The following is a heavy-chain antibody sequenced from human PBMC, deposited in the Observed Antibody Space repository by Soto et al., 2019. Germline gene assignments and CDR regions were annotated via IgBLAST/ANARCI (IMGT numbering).Heavy chain of an antibody. D-gene: IGHD1-26*01. V-gene: IGHV1-2*02. Sequence: ASVKVSCKASGYTFTVYYMHWVRQAPGQGLEWMGWINPKSGGTMYPQKFRGRVTMTWDTSISTAYMALTRLRSDDTAVYYCARDMEKRGGSEGFDYWGQGNLVTVSS. J-gene: IGHJ4*02. CDR2: INPKSGGT. CDR1: GYTFTVYY. CDR3: ARDMEKRGGSEGFDY.